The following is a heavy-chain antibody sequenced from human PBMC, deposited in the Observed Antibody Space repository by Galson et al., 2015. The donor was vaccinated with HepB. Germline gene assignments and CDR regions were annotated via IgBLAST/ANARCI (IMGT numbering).Heavy chain of an antibody. CDR3: ERDYYDNSANNADC. V-gene: IGHV3-30*03. Sequence: SLRLSCAASGFTFSGYGMHWVRQAPGKGLEWVAVISYDGSNKYYADSVKGRFTISRDNAMNSLYLQMSNLRAEDTAVYYCERDYYDNSANNADCWGQGTLVTVS. J-gene: IGHJ4*02. CDR1: GFTFSGYG. D-gene: IGHD3-22*01. CDR2: ISYDGSNK.